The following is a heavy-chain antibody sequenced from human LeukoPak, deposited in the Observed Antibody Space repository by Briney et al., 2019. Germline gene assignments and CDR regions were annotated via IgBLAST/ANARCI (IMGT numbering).Heavy chain of an antibody. D-gene: IGHD1-26*01. Sequence: SETLSLTCAVYGGSFSGYYLSWIRQPPGKGLEWIGEINHSGSTNYNPSLKSRGTISVDTSKNQFSLKLSSVTAADTAVYYCASSGGSYSGLIDYWGQGTPVTVSS. CDR3: ASSGGSYSGLIDY. V-gene: IGHV4-34*01. CDR2: INHSGST. CDR1: GGSFSGYY. J-gene: IGHJ4*02.